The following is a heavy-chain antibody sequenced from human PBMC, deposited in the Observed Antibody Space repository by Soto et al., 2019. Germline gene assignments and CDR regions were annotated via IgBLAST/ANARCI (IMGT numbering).Heavy chain of an antibody. CDR3: ARTVAVTSYFDY. CDR1: GFTFSDYY. J-gene: IGHJ4*02. V-gene: IGHV3-11*05. CDR2: ISSSSTYT. D-gene: IGHD6-19*01. Sequence: QVQLVESGGGLVKPGGSLRLSCAASGFTFSDYYVSWIRQAPGKGLEWVSYISSSSTYTNYADSVKGRFTISRDNAKDSLYLQMNSLRAEDTAVYYCARTVAVTSYFDYWGQGALVTVSS.